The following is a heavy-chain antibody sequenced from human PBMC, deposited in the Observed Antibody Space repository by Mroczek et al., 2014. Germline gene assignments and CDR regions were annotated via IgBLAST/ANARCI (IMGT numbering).Heavy chain of an antibody. J-gene: IGHJ4*02. V-gene: IGHV4-39*01. D-gene: IGHD6-19*01. Sequence: QVQLQESGPGLVKPSETLSLTCTVSGGSISSSSYYWGWIRQPPGKGLEWIGSIYYSGSTYYNPSLKSRVTISVDTSKNQFSLKLSSVTAADTAVYYCARARYSSGHFDYWGQGTLVTVSS. CDR2: IYYSGST. CDR3: ARARYSSGHFDY. CDR1: GGSISSSSYY.